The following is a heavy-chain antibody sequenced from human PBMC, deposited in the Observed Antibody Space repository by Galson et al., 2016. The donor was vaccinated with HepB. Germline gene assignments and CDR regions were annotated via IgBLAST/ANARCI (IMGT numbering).Heavy chain of an antibody. CDR3: AGSTVVAAPTNRFDP. D-gene: IGHD5-12*01. J-gene: IGHJ5*02. V-gene: IGHV3-7*01. Sequence: SLRLSCAASGFDFSTSWMNWVRQAPGKGLEWVANIMGDGSAKFYVDSVKGRFTISRDNVENSLYLQMNSLRVEDTAVYYCAGSTVVAAPTNRFDPWGRGTLVTVSS. CDR1: GFDFSTSW. CDR2: IMGDGSAK.